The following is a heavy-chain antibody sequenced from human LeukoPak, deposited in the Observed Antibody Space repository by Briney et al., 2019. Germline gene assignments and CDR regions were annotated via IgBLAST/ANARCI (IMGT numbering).Heavy chain of an antibody. V-gene: IGHV3-30*18. J-gene: IGHJ4*02. CDR3: AKDGLSSSGSLDY. Sequence: PGGSLRLSCAASGFTFSSYGMHWVRQAPGKGLEWVAVISYDGSNKYYADSVKGRFTISRDNSKNTLYLQMNSLRAEDTAVYYCAKDGLSSSGSLDYWGQGTLVTVSS. CDR2: ISYDGSNK. CDR1: GFTFSSYG. D-gene: IGHD6-19*01.